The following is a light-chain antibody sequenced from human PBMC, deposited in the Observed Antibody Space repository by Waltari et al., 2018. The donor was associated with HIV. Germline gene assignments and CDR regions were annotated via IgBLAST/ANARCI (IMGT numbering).Light chain of an antibody. J-gene: IGKJ1*01. V-gene: IGKV2-28*01. CDR1: QSCLHTLGCNY. CDR3: MQGLQIPWT. CDR2: LGS. Sequence: DIVMTQSPLSLHVTPGEPASISCRSSQSCLHTLGCNYLDWHLQKPGQSRQLLICLGSKRAAVVPDRFSGSGSGTDFTLKISRVEAEYVGVYYCMQGLQIPWTFGQGTKVEIK.